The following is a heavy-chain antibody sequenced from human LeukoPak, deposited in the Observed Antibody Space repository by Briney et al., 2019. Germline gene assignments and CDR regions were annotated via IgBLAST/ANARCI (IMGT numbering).Heavy chain of an antibody. Sequence: GASVKVSCKASGYTFTDYYMHWVRQAPGQGLEWVGVINPSGGNTRYAQKIQGRLTMTRDTSTSTVYMELSRLRSEDTAVYFCTSDLVADYYFMDAWGEGTTATVS. J-gene: IGHJ6*03. CDR1: GYTFTDYY. CDR3: TSDLVADYYFMDA. V-gene: IGHV1-46*03. CDR2: INPSGGNT.